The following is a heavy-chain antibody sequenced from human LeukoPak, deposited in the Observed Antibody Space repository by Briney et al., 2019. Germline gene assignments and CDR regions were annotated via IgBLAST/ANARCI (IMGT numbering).Heavy chain of an antibody. D-gene: IGHD4-11*01. CDR3: ARDISTTVKKGDYYYYYYMDV. J-gene: IGHJ6*03. V-gene: IGHV4-61*02. Sequence: PSQTLSLTCTVSGGSISSGSYYWSWIRQPAGKGLERIGRIYTSGSTNYNPSLKSRVTISVDTSKNQFSLKLSSVTAADTAVYYCARDISTTVKKGDYYYYYYMDVWGKGTTVTVSS. CDR1: GGSISSGSYY. CDR2: IYTSGST.